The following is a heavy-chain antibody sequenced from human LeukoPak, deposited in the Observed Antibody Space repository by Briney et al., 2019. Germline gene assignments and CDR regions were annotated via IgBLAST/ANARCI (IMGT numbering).Heavy chain of an antibody. CDR1: GFTFSSYW. Sequence: GGSLRLSCAASGFTFSSYWMSWVRQAPGKGLEWVANIKQDGSEKYYVDSVKGRFTISRDNTKNSLYLQMNSLRAEDTAVYYCSRDPTYYLRYGYFDYWGQGALVTVSS. CDR2: IKQDGSEK. J-gene: IGHJ4*02. V-gene: IGHV3-7*01. CDR3: SRDPTYYLRYGYFDY. D-gene: IGHD1-26*01.